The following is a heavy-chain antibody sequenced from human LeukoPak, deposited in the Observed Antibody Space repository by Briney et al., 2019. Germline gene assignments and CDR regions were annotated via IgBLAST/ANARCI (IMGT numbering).Heavy chain of an antibody. CDR2: ISSSSSYI. J-gene: IGHJ3*02. V-gene: IGHV3-21*01. D-gene: IGHD3-9*01. Sequence: GGSLRLSCAASGFTFSSYSMNWVRQAPGKGLEWVSSISSSSSYIYYADSVKGRFTISRDNAKNSLYLQMNSLRAEDTAVYYCAREFYDILTGPCAFDIWGQGTMVTVSS. CDR3: AREFYDILTGPCAFDI. CDR1: GFTFSSYS.